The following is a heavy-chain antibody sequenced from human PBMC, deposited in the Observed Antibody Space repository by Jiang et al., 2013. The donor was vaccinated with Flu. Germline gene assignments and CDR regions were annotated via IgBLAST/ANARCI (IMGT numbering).Heavy chain of an antibody. J-gene: IGHJ6*02. D-gene: IGHD3-3*01. CDR2: IYYSGST. CDR1: GGSISSYY. V-gene: IGHV4-59*01. Sequence: GLVKPSETLSLTCTVSGGSISSYYWSWIRQPPGKGLEWIGYIYYSGSTNYNPSLKSRVTISVDTSKNQFSLKLSSVTAADTAVYYCARWRYDFWSGYYISYYGMDVWGQGTTVTVSS. CDR3: ARWRYDFWSGYYISYYGMDV.